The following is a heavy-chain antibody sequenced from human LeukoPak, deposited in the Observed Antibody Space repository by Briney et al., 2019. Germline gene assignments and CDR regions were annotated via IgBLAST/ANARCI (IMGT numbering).Heavy chain of an antibody. CDR2: INHSGST. Sequence: SETLSLTCAVYGGSFSGYYWSWIRQPPGKGLEWIGEINHSGSTNYNPSLKSRVTISVDTSKNQFSLKLSSVTAADTAVYYCARHGFDAFDIWGQGTMVTVSS. CDR3: ARHGFDAFDI. V-gene: IGHV4-34*01. CDR1: GGSFSGYY. J-gene: IGHJ3*02. D-gene: IGHD5-24*01.